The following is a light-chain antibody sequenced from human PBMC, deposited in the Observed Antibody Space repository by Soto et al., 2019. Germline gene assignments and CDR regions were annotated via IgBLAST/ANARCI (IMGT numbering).Light chain of an antibody. CDR2: RTN. Sequence: QAVVTQEPSLTVSPGGTVTLTCALTTGAVTRDYYPNWFQRKPGQALRTLIYRTNNKHSWTPARFSGSLLGGKAALTLSGVQPEDEADYYCVLLCSGEWVFGGGTKLPS. CDR1: TGAVTRDYY. V-gene: IGLV7-43*01. J-gene: IGLJ3*02. CDR3: VLLCSGEWV.